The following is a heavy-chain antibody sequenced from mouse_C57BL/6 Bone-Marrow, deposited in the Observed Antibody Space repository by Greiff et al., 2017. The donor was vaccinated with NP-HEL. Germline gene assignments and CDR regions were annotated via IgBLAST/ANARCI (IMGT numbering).Heavy chain of an antibody. Sequence: VQLQQPGAELVRPGSSVKLSCKASGYTFTSYWMHWVKQRPIQGLEWIGNIDPSDSETHYNQKFKDKATLTVDKSSSTAYMQLSSLTSEDSAVYYCARSALYYGSSYDYFDYWGQGTTLTVSS. CDR1: GYTFTSYW. CDR3: ARSALYYGSSYDYFDY. J-gene: IGHJ2*01. CDR2: IDPSDSET. D-gene: IGHD1-1*01. V-gene: IGHV1-52*01.